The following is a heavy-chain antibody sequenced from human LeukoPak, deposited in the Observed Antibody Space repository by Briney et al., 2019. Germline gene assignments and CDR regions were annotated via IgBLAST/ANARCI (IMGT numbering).Heavy chain of an antibody. CDR2: IYYSGST. Sequence: PSETLSLTCTVSGGSISSYYWSWIRQPPGKGLEWIGYIYYSGSTNYNPSLKSRVTISVDTSKNQFSLKLRSVTAADTAVYYCASMGYNYGQYFDYWGQGTLVTVSS. V-gene: IGHV4-59*01. D-gene: IGHD5-18*01. J-gene: IGHJ4*02. CDR3: ASMGYNYGQYFDY. CDR1: GGSISSYY.